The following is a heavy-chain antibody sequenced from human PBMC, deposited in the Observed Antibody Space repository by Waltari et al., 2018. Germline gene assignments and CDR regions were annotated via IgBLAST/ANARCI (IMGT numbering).Heavy chain of an antibody. J-gene: IGHJ4*02. CDR2: ISSSSSYI. D-gene: IGHD3-10*01. Sequence: EVQLVESGGGLVKPGGSLSLSCAASGFTFSSYSMNWGRQAPGRGLEWFSSISSSSSYIYYADSVKGRFTISRDNAKNSLYLQMNSLRAEDTAVYYCARGMVQGVIPLYWGQGTLVTVSS. CDR3: ARGMVQGVIPLY. V-gene: IGHV3-21*01. CDR1: GFTFSSYS.